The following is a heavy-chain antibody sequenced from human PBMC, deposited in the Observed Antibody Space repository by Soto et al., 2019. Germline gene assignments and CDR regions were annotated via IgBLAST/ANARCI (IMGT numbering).Heavy chain of an antibody. CDR3: ARGLGRGVVY. CDR2: INHSGST. CDR1: GGSFSGYY. D-gene: IGHD3-10*01. Sequence: SETLSLTCAVYGGSFSGYYWSWIRQPPGKGLEWIGEINHSGSTNYNPSLKSRVTISVDTSKNQFSLKLSSVTAADTAVYYCARGLGRGVVYWGQGTLVTVSS. V-gene: IGHV4-34*01. J-gene: IGHJ4*02.